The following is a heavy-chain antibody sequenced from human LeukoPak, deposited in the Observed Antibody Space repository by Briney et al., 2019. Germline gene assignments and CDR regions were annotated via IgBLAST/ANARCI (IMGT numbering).Heavy chain of an antibody. D-gene: IGHD6-13*01. CDR1: GDSVSSNSAS. Sequence: SQTLSLTCAISGDSVSSNSASWNWIRQSPSRGLEWLGRTYYRSKLYNDYAVSVKRLITINPDTSKNQFSLQLKSVTPEDTGVYYCARVLGYWSSRWTGWFEPWGQGTLVNVPS. CDR3: ARVLGYWSSRWTGWFEP. V-gene: IGHV6-1*01. CDR2: TYYRSKLYN. J-gene: IGHJ5*02.